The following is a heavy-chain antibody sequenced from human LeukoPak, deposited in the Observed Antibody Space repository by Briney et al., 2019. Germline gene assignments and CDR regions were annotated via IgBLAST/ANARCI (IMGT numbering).Heavy chain of an antibody. D-gene: IGHD6-13*01. CDR3: ARLSYSSSWDPFDY. CDR1: GYTFTGYY. CDR2: INPNSGGT. Sequence: ASVKVSCKAFGYTFTGYYIHWVRQAPGQGLEWMGWINPNSGGTHYAQKFQGRVTMTRDTSISTAYMELSRLGSDDTAVYYCARLSYSSSWDPFDYWGQGTLVTVSS. V-gene: IGHV1-2*02. J-gene: IGHJ4*02.